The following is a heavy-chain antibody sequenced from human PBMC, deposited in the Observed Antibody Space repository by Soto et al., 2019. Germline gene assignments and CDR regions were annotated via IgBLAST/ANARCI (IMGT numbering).Heavy chain of an antibody. D-gene: IGHD3-22*01. Sequence: SVKVSCKGSGFTFSRSAVQWVRQARGQGLEWIGWIVAASGKTDYSQIFQERVTITRDMSTSTAYMELSSLSSEDTAVYYCAATLDWGSYDFGGYPSWGQGTLVTVSS. CDR2: IVAASGKT. CDR1: GFTFSRSA. V-gene: IGHV1-58*01. CDR3: AATLDWGSYDFGGYPS. J-gene: IGHJ4*02.